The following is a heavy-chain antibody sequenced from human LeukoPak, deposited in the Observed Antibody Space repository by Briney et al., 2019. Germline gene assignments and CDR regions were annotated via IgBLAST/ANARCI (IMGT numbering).Heavy chain of an antibody. CDR3: ARDRRRDLLHAFDI. CDR1: DGSISNYF. D-gene: IGHD1-26*01. Sequence: PSETLSLTCTVSDGSISNYFWSWIRQPPGKGLEWIAYVHYSEPTNYNPSLRNRVTISLDTSKNQFSLKLRSVTAADTAVYYCARDRRRDLLHAFDIWGQGTMITVSS. CDR2: VHYSEPT. J-gene: IGHJ3*02. V-gene: IGHV4-59*01.